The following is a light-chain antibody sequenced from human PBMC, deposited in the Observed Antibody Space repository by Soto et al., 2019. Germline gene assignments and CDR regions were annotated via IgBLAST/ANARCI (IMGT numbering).Light chain of an antibody. CDR1: SSNIRNNY. V-gene: IGLV1-51*01. J-gene: IGLJ1*01. CDR2: DNN. CDR3: GTWDSSLTDYV. Sequence: QSVLTHPPSVSSAPRQKVTISCSGSSSNIRNNYVSWYQQLPGTAPKLLIYDNNKRPSGIPDRFSGSKSGTSATLGITGLQTGDEADYYCGTWDSSLTDYVFGTGTKVTVL.